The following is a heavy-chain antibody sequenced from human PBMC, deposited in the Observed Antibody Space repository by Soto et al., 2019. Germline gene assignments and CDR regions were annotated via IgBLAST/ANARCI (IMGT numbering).Heavy chain of an antibody. CDR2: ITRDGYNK. J-gene: IGHJ4*02. CDR3: TKSSGGSSSVGMDY. D-gene: IGHD6-6*01. Sequence: XGSLRLSFAVSGFSFKNYSLNWVRQAPGKGLEWVASITRDGYNKYYADSVKGRFTISRDNPKNTLSLQMTALRVEDSSVYYCTKSSGGSSSVGMDYWGPGTLVTVSS. V-gene: IGHV3-30*04. CDR1: GFSFKNYS.